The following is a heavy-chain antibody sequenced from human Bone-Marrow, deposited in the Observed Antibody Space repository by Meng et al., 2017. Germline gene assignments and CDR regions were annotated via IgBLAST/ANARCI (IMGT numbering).Heavy chain of an antibody. Sequence: ESLKISCTVSGGSISSYYWSWIRQPAGKGLEWIGRITSGSTNYNPSRKSRVTMSVDTSKNQFSLKLSSVTAADTAVYYCARESGYSSGWYSLGYYYYGMDVWGQGTTVTVSS. CDR1: GGSISSYY. V-gene: IGHV4-4*07. CDR3: ARESGYSSGWYSLGYYYYGMDV. D-gene: IGHD6-19*01. CDR2: ITSGST. J-gene: IGHJ6*02.